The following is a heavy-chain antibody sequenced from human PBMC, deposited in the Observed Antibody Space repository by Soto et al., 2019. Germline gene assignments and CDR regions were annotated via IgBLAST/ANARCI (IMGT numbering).Heavy chain of an antibody. Sequence: QVQLKESGPGLVKPSQTLSLTCSVSGGSIGSGDYYWSWVRQSPGKGLEGIGYIYYTGNTYYNPSLGSRVTFSVDTSQNQLSLRLSDVTVADTAVYYCARDSRRRADSVTRPLYYFDYWGQGTLVTVSS. CDR1: GGSIGSGDYY. J-gene: IGHJ4*02. CDR2: IYYTGNT. CDR3: ARDSRRRADSVTRPLYYFDY. D-gene: IGHD6-6*01. V-gene: IGHV4-30-4*01.